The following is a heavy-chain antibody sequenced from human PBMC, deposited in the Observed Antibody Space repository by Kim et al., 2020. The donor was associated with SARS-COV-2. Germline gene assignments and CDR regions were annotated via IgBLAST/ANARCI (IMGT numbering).Heavy chain of an antibody. CDR3: ARDISSGYYLDAFDI. Sequence: DSVKGRFTISRDNAKNSLYLQMNSLRAEDTAVYYCARDISSGYYLDAFDIWGQGTMVTVSS. V-gene: IGHV3-11*06. D-gene: IGHD3-22*01. J-gene: IGHJ3*02.